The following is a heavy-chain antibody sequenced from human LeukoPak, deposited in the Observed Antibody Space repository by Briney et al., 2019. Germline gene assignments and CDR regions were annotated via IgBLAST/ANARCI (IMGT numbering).Heavy chain of an antibody. Sequence: SETLSLTCTVSGDSVSNSPYYWGWVRQPPGKGLEWIGAISCGGTTYSSPSLKSRVTMDLDKSRNRFSLKLTSVTAADTAVYYCGGNNFYRFQYWGQGALVTVSS. V-gene: IGHV4-39*01. J-gene: IGHJ4*02. D-gene: IGHD5-24*01. CDR2: ISCGGTT. CDR3: GGNNFYRFQY. CDR1: GDSVSNSPYY.